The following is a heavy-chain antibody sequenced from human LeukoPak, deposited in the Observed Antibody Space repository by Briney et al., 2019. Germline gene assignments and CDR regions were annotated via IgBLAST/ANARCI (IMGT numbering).Heavy chain of an antibody. Sequence: SVKVSCKASGGTFSSYAISWVRQAPGQGLEWMGGIIPIFGTANYAQKFQGRVTITADESTSTAYMELSSLRSEDTAVYYCASGYYEETEKIYYFDYWGQGTLVTVSS. V-gene: IGHV1-69*13. D-gene: IGHD3-3*01. CDR1: GGTFSSYA. J-gene: IGHJ4*02. CDR2: IIPIFGTA. CDR3: ASGYYEETEKIYYFDY.